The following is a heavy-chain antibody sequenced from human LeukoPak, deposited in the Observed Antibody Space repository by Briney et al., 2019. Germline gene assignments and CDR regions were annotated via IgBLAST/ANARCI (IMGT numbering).Heavy chain of an antibody. CDR2: INAGNGNT. CDR3: ARGPRAAADDY. J-gene: IGHJ4*02. D-gene: IGHD6-13*01. V-gene: IGHV1-3*01. Sequence: GASVKVSCKASGYTFTNYYMHWVRQAPGQRPEWMGWINAGNGNTKYSQKFQGRVTITRDTSASTAYMELSSLTSEDTAVYYCARGPRAAADDYWGQGTLATVSS. CDR1: GYTFTNYY.